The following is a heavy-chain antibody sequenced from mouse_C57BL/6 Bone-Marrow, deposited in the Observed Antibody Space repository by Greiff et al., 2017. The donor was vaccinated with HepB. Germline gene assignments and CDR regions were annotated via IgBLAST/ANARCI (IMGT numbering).Heavy chain of an antibody. CDR1: GYTFTDYY. Sequence: EVQLQQSGPELVKPGASVKISCKASGYTFTDYYMNWVKQSHGKSLEWIGDINPNNGGTSYNQKFKGKATLTVDKSSSTAYMELRSLTSEDSAVYYCARYLLPTSPFAYWGQGTLVTVSA. D-gene: IGHD2-10*01. J-gene: IGHJ3*01. CDR3: ARYLLPTSPFAY. CDR2: INPNNGGT. V-gene: IGHV1-26*01.